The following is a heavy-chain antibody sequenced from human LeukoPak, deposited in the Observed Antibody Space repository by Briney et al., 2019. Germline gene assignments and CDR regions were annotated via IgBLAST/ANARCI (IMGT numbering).Heavy chain of an antibody. CDR2: IYTDGST. CDR3: ARRQIYFDH. J-gene: IGHJ4*02. Sequence: NTSETLSLTCTVSGGSISPYFWSWIRQPPGKGPEWIGYIYTDGSTKYNPSLKSRVTISLDTSKNQFSLKLSSVTAAGTAVYYCARRQIYFDHWGQGTLVTVSS. V-gene: IGHV4-4*09. CDR1: GGSISPYF.